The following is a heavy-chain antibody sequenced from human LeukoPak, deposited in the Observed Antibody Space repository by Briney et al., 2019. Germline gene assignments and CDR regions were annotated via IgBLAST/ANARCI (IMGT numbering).Heavy chain of an antibody. D-gene: IGHD1-14*01. CDR3: AADLLGTVFDY. Sequence: GGSLRLSCAASGFTVSSNYMSWVRQAPGKGLEWVSVIYSGGSTYYADSVKGRFTISRDNSKNTLYLQMNSLRAEDTAVYYCAADLLGTVFDYWGQGTLVTVSS. J-gene: IGHJ4*02. CDR2: IYSGGST. CDR1: GFTVSSNY. V-gene: IGHV3-53*01.